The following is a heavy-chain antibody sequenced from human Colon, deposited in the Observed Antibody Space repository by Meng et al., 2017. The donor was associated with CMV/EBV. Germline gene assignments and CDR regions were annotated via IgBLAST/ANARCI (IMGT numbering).Heavy chain of an antibody. J-gene: IGHJ5*02. CDR2: INSISGDT. Sequence: QLQRWRSGAEVKKPGDSMTVSCNTSGYTLTNYYIHWVRQAPGQGLEWMGWINSISGDTNYAQKFQGRVTMTRDTSITTAYMERNSLKSDDTAVYYCGRDRHLDPWGQGTLVTVSS. V-gene: IGHV1-2*02. CDR1: GYTLTNYY. D-gene: IGHD3-3*02. CDR3: GRDRHLDP.